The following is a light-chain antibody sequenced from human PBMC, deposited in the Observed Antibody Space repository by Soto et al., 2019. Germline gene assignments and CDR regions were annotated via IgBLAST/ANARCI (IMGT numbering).Light chain of an antibody. CDR1: QSVLYSSNNQNY. J-gene: IGKJ1*01. Sequence: DIVMTQSPDSLAVSLGERATTNCKSSQSVLYSSNNQNYLAWYQQKPGQPPKLLIYWASTRESGVPDRFSGSGSGTDFTLTISSLQAEYVAVYYCQQYYSTPPTFGQGTKVDIK. CDR2: WAS. V-gene: IGKV4-1*01. CDR3: QQYYSTPPT.